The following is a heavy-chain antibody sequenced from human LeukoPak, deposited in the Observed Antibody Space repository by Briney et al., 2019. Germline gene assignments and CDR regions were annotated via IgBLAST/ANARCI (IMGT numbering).Heavy chain of an antibody. J-gene: IGHJ3*01. D-gene: IGHD3-16*01. CDR2: IHGHGETT. V-gene: IGHV3-23*01. CDR1: GFMFSRFC. Sequence: GGSVRLSCVGSGFMFSRFCLIWVRQAPGKGLEWVSGIHGHGETTYYGDSVKGRFTISRDNSKSTLYLQMNSLRVEDTAEYFCGRDPNGDYVGAFEFWGQGTKVGVSS. CDR3: GRDPNGDYVGAFEF.